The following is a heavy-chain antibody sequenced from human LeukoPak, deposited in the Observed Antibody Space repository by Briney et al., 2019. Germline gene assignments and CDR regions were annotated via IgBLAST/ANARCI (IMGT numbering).Heavy chain of an antibody. V-gene: IGHV3-7*05. CDR3: ARSITIFGVGNFQH. CDR1: GFTFSNYW. CDR2: IRQDGSEK. D-gene: IGHD3-3*01. Sequence: GGSLRLSCAASGFTFSNYWMSWVRQAPGKGLEWVANIRQDGSEKNYVDSVRGRFTIPRDNAMNSLYLQMNSLRAEDTAVYYCARSITIFGVGNFQHWGQGTLVTVSS. J-gene: IGHJ1*01.